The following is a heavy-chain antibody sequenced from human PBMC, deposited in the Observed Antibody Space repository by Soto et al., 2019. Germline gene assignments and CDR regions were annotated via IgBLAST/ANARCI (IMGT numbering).Heavy chain of an antibody. CDR2: ISASGDST. J-gene: IGHJ4*02. V-gene: IGHV3-23*01. Sequence: EGQLLESGGGLVQPGGSLRLSCAASGFTFTTYAMNWVHQAPGKGLEWVSAISASGDSTYYADSVKGRFTISRDNSKDTLYLQMNTLRAEDTAVYYCARAAAATGFTGLFDYWGQGTLVTVSS. D-gene: IGHD6-13*01. CDR1: GFTFTTYA. CDR3: ARAAAATGFTGLFDY.